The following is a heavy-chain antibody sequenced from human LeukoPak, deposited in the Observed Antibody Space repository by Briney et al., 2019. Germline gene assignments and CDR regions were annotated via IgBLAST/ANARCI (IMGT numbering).Heavy chain of an antibody. J-gene: IGHJ3*02. D-gene: IGHD2-2*01. Sequence: PSETLSLTCTVSGYSISSGYYWGWIRQPPGKGLEWIGSIYHSGSTYYNPSLKSRVTISVDTSRNQFSLKLSSVTAADTAVYYCARGRVVVPAAIPDAFDTWGQGTMVTVSS. CDR1: GYSISSGYY. CDR3: ARGRVVVPAAIPDAFDT. CDR2: IYHSGST. V-gene: IGHV4-38-2*02.